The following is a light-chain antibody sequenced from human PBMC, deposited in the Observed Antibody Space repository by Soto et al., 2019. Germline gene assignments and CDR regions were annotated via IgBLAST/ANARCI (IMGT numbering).Light chain of an antibody. V-gene: IGKV1-12*01. CDR1: QGISNW. Sequence: DIQMTQSPSSVSASVGDRVTITCRASQGISNWLAWYQQQPGKAPKLLIYGASSLQSGVPSRFSGGGSGTPFTLIISSLQPEDFATHYCQQTNTFLPLSFGGGTKVEI. J-gene: IGKJ4*02. CDR2: GAS. CDR3: QQTNTFLPLS.